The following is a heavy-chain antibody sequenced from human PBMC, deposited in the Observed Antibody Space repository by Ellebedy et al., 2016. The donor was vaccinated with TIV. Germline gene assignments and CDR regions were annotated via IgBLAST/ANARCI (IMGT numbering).Heavy chain of an antibody. CDR1: GFTFSSSW. J-gene: IGHJ4*02. CDR3: AGGFADPY. V-gene: IGHV3-7*03. Sequence: GESLKISCAASGFTFSSSWMTWVRQAPGKGLEWVANIKPDGSERYYVDSVKGRFTISRDNARNSLFLQMNNLRAEDTAVYYCAGGFADPYWGQGALVTVSS. CDR2: IKPDGSER.